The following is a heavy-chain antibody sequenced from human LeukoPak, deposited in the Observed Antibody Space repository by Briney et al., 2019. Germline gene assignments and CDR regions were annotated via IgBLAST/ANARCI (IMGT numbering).Heavy chain of an antibody. Sequence: AGSLRLSCAASGFTFSRYSMNWVRQAPGKGLEWVSYISSSNNTIDYADSVKGRFSISRDNAKNSLYLQMKSLRDEDTAVYYCARDTDYAFDIWGQGTMVTVSS. CDR3: ARDTDYAFDI. J-gene: IGHJ3*02. CDR1: GFTFSRYS. D-gene: IGHD4-11*01. V-gene: IGHV3-48*02. CDR2: ISSSNNTI.